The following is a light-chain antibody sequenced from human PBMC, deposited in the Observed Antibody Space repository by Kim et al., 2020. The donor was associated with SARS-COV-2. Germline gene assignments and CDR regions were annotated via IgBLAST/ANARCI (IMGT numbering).Light chain of an antibody. J-gene: IGKJ1*01. CDR1: QDIANY. CDR3: QKYDSAPWT. V-gene: IGKV1-27*01. Sequence: SASVGDGVTITCRASQDIANYLAWYQQKPGKVPKLLVYAASALKSGVPSRFSGNRSGTDFTLTISNLQPEDVATYYCQKYDSAPWTFGQGTKLEI. CDR2: AAS.